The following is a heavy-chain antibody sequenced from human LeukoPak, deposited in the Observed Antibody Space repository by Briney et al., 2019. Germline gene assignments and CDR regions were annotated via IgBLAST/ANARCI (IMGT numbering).Heavy chain of an antibody. CDR3: ARDGRMATINPSY. J-gene: IGHJ4*02. CDR1: ADSFSSHY. D-gene: IGHD5-24*01. CDR2: ISYIGST. Sequence: PSETLSLTCAVSADSFSSHYWTWIRQPPGKGLEWIGYISYIGSTNYNPSLKSRVTISIDTSKNQFSLKLSSVTTADTAVYYCARDGRMATINPSYWGQGTLVTVSS. V-gene: IGHV4-59*11.